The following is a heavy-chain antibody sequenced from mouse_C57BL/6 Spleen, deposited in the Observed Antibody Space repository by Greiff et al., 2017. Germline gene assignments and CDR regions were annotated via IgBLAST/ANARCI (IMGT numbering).Heavy chain of an antibody. CDR1: GFALTSYG. J-gene: IGHJ3*01. CDR3: AKNTYVNFFAY. V-gene: IGHV2-4*01. D-gene: IGHD2-1*01. Sequence: VQLQQSGPGLVQPSQSLSITCTASGFALTSYGVHWVRQPPGKGLEWLGVIWSGGSTDYNAAFISSLSISKDNSKSQVFLKMNSLQADDTAIYYCAKNTYVNFFAYWGQGTLLTVSA. CDR2: IWSGGST.